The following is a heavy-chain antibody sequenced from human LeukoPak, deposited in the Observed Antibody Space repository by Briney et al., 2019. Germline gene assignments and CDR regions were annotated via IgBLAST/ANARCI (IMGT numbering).Heavy chain of an antibody. V-gene: IGHV3-23*01. CDR1: GFTFSSYA. CDR2: ISGSGGST. J-gene: IGHJ4*02. CDR3: AKDWHSLVYGDLLGVFDY. Sequence: GGSLRLSCAASGFTFSSYAMSWVRQAPGKGLEWVSAISGSGGSTYYADSVKGRFTISRDNSKNTLYLQMNSLRAEDTAVYYCAKDWHSLVYGDLLGVFDYWGQGTLVTVSS. D-gene: IGHD4-17*01.